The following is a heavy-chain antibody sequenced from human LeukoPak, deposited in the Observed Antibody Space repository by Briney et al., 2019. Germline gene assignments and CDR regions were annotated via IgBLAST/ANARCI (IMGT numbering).Heavy chain of an antibody. CDR3: VREQSTAGTRMES. CDR2: IWYDGSNK. J-gene: IGHJ5*02. CDR1: GFTFSNDG. Sequence: GGSLRLSCAASGFTFSNDGMHWVRQAPGKGLEWVAVIWYDGSNKYYADSVKSRFTISRDDSKNTLFLQMSSLRVEDTGVYYCVREQSTAGTRMESWGQGTLVTVSS. V-gene: IGHV3-33*01. D-gene: IGHD6-13*01.